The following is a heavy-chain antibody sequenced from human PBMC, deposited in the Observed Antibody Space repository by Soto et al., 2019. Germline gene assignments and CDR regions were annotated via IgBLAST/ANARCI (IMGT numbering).Heavy chain of an antibody. Sequence: SETLSLTCAVYGGSFSGYYWSWIRQPPGKGLEWIGEINHSGSTNYNPSLKSRVTISVDTSKNQFSLKLSSVTAADTALYYCARDRATMVRGVIPRWFDPWGQGTLVTVSS. CDR2: INHSGST. CDR3: ARDRATMVRGVIPRWFDP. D-gene: IGHD3-10*01. V-gene: IGHV4-34*01. CDR1: GGSFSGYY. J-gene: IGHJ5*02.